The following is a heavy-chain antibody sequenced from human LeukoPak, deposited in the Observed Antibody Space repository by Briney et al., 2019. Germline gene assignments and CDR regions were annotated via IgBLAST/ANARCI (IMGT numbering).Heavy chain of an antibody. J-gene: IGHJ4*02. D-gene: IGHD6-19*01. V-gene: IGHV3-30-3*01. CDR1: GFTFGTYS. Sequence: GGSLRLSCAASGFTFGTYSMHWVRQAPGKGLEWVAIISSAGTIINYADSVRGRFSISRDNSRNTLYLQMDGLRTEDTAVYYCAKDHRWLVDYWGQGTLVTVSS. CDR3: AKDHRWLVDY. CDR2: ISSAGTII.